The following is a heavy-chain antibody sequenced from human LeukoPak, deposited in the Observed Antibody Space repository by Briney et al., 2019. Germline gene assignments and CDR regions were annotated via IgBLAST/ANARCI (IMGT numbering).Heavy chain of an antibody. D-gene: IGHD3-22*01. V-gene: IGHV3-33*01. CDR2: IWYDGSNK. CDR3: ARNTYYYDSSGGDDAFDI. Sequence: GGSLRLSCAASGFTFSSYGMHWVRQAPGKGLEWVAVIWYDGSNKYYADSVKGRFTISRDNSKNTLYLQMNSLRAEDTAVYYCARNTYYYDSSGGDDAFDIWGQGTMVTVSS. CDR1: GFTFSSYG. J-gene: IGHJ3*02.